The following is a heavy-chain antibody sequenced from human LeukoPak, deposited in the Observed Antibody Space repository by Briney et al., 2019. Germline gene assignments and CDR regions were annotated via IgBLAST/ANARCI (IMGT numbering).Heavy chain of an antibody. CDR3: AGDDILTGYFTQDY. CDR1: GGSISSYY. CDR2: IYYSGST. J-gene: IGHJ4*02. D-gene: IGHD3-9*01. V-gene: IGHV4-59*01. Sequence: ASETLSLTCTVSGGSISSYYWSWIRQPPGKGLEWIGYIYYSGSTNYNPSLKCRVTISVDTSKNQFSLKLSSVTAADTAVYYCAGDDILTGYFTQDYWGQGTLVTVSS.